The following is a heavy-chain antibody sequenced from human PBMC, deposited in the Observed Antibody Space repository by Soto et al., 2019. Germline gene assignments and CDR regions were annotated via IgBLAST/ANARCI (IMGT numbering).Heavy chain of an antibody. CDR1: GFSLSTSRVA. CDR3: AHRRGYYGSGSYSGMFWFDP. J-gene: IGHJ5*02. V-gene: IGHV2-5*02. Sequence: QITLKESGPTLVKPTQTLTLTCTFSGFSLSTSRVAVGWIRQPPGKSLAVLALIYWDDDKRYSPSLKSRLTITKDTSKKPVVLTMTNIDPVDTAKYYCAHRRGYYGSGSYSGMFWFDPWGQGTLVTVSS. D-gene: IGHD3-10*01. CDR2: IYWDDDK.